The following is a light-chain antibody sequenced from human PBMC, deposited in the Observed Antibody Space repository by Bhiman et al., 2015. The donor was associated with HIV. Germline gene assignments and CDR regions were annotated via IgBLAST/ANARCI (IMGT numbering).Light chain of an antibody. V-gene: IGLV2-14*03. CDR1: GSDVGGYNH. J-gene: IGLJ1*01. CDR3: SSLTSSITYV. CDR2: DVS. Sequence: QSALTQPASVSGSPGQSITISCTGTGSDVGGYNHVSWYQQHPGKAPKLMIYDVSNRPSGVSNRFSGSKSGNTASLTISGLQAEDEADYYCSSLTSSITYVFGTGTKVTVL.